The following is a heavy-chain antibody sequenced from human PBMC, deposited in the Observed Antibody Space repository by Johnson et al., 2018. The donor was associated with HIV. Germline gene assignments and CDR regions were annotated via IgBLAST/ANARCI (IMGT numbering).Heavy chain of an antibody. J-gene: IGHJ3*01. CDR3: ARDGRDRFTRGSFDV. CDR2: IYSGGST. Sequence: QVQLVESGGGVVRPGGSLRLSCAASGFTFSSYGMHWVRQAPGKGLEWVSVIYSGGSTYYADSVKGRFTISRDNSKNMVYLQMNSLRPEDTAVYYCARDGRDRFTRGSFDVWGQGTVVTVSS. D-gene: IGHD1-14*01. V-gene: IGHV3-NL1*01. CDR1: GFTFSSYG.